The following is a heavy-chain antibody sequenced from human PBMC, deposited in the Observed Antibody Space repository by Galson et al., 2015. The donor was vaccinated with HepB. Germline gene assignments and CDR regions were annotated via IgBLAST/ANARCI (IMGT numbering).Heavy chain of an antibody. V-gene: IGHV1-18*04. CDR1: GYTFTSYG. Sequence: SVKVSCKASGYTFTSYGISWVRQAPGQGLEWMGWISAYNGNTNYAQKLQGRVTMTTDTSTSTAYMELRSLRSDDTAVYYCAREVDAPIYYGMDVWGQGTTVTVSS. CDR3: AREVDAPIYYGMDV. CDR2: ISAYNGNT. J-gene: IGHJ6*02.